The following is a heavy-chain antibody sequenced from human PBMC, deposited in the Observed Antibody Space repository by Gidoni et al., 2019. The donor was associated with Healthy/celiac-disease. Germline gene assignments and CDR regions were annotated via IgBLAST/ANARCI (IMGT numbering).Heavy chain of an antibody. V-gene: IGHV4-39*07. CDR3: ARDLGSSSWEFDY. D-gene: IGHD6-13*01. Sequence: QLQLQESGPGLVKPSETLSLTCTVSGGSISSSSYYWGWIRQPPGKGLEWIGSIYYSGSTYYNPSLKSRVTISVDTSKNQFSLKLSSVTAADTAVYYCARDLGSSSWEFDYWGQGTLVTVSS. J-gene: IGHJ4*02. CDR1: GGSISSSSYY. CDR2: IYYSGST.